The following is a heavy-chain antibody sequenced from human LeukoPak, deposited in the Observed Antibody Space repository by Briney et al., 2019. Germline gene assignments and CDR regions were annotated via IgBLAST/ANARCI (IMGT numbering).Heavy chain of an antibody. D-gene: IGHD4-11*01. CDR1: GYTLTSYG. Sequence: ASVKVSCRASGYTLTSYGINWVRQAPGQGLEWLGWISAYTGDTKYAQNLQGRVNMTTDTSTSTAYMELKSLRSGDTAVYYCARVGFSKFYHHMDVWGKGTTVTVSS. CDR2: ISAYTGDT. CDR3: ARVGFSKFYHHMDV. J-gene: IGHJ6*03. V-gene: IGHV1-18*01.